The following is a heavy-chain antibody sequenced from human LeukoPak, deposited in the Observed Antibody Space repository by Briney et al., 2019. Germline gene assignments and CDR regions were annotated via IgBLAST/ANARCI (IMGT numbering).Heavy chain of an antibody. D-gene: IGHD2-2*01. Sequence: SETLSLTCAVYGGSFSGYYWSWIRQPPGKGLEWIGEIYHSGSTNYNPSLKSRVTISVDKSKNQFSLKLSSATAADTAVYYCARHIVVVPAAYYYYMDVWGKGTTVTVSS. V-gene: IGHV4-34*01. CDR2: IYHSGST. J-gene: IGHJ6*03. CDR1: GGSFSGYY. CDR3: ARHIVVVPAAYYYYMDV.